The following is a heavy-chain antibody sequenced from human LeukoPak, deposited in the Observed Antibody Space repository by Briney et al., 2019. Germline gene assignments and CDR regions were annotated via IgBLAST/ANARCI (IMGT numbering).Heavy chain of an antibody. CDR3: ARAEYSSSDHGFYYYYYMDV. Sequence: SETLSLTCTVSGGSISSYYWSWIRQPAGKGLEWIGRIYTSGSTNYNPSLKSRVTMSVDTSKNQFSLKLSSVTAADTAVYYCARAEYSSSDHGFYYYYYMDVWGKGTTVTVSS. J-gene: IGHJ6*03. CDR1: GGSISSYY. V-gene: IGHV4-4*07. D-gene: IGHD6-6*01. CDR2: IYTSGST.